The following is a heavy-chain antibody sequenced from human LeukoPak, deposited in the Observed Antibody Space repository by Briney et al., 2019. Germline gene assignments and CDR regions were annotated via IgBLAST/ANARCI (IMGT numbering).Heavy chain of an antibody. CDR3: ARGSVLLWFGEPYAFDI. CDR1: GFTFSSYS. Sequence: GGSLRLSCAASGFTFSSYSMNWVRQAPGRGLEWVSSISSSSSYIYYADSVKGRFTISRDNAKNSLYLRMNSLRAEDTAVYYCARGSVLLWFGEPYAFDIWGQGTMVTVSS. J-gene: IGHJ3*02. D-gene: IGHD3-10*01. V-gene: IGHV3-21*01. CDR2: ISSSSSYI.